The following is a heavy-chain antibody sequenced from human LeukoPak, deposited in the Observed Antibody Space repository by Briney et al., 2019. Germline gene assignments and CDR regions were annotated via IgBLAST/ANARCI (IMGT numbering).Heavy chain of an antibody. Sequence: GGSLRLSCVASGFSFNNHEMNWVRQAPGKGPEWVSYISSGGGSIYYADSVKGRFTISRDNAKYSLYLQMNSLRGEDTAVYYCARISTNTWYNFDYWGQGTLVTVSS. J-gene: IGHJ4*02. V-gene: IGHV3-48*03. D-gene: IGHD2-2*01. CDR1: GFSFNNHE. CDR2: ISSGGGSI. CDR3: ARISTNTWYNFDY.